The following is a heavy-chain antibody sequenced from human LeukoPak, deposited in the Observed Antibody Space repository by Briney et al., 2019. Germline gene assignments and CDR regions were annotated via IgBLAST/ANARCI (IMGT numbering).Heavy chain of an antibody. J-gene: IGHJ4*02. CDR1: GFTVSSKY. Sequence: GGSLRLSCAASGFTVSSKYMSWVRQAPGQGLEWVSGMYSGGSTYYADSVKGRFTISRDNSKNTLYLQMNSLRAEDTAVYYCASCPEHYGVFRRNYFDYWGQGTLVTVSS. CDR2: MYSGGST. V-gene: IGHV3-66*01. CDR3: ASCPEHYGVFRRNYFDY. D-gene: IGHD4-17*01.